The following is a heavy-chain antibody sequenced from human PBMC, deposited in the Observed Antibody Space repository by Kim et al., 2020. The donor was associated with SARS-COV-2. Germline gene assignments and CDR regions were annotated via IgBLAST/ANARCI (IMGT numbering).Heavy chain of an antibody. V-gene: IGHV3-30*18. CDR2: ISYDGSDK. CDR3: SKALLRGVNFYYYGMDV. J-gene: IGHJ6*02. Sequence: GGSLRLSCAASGFTFSTYGMHWVRQAPGKGLEWVALISYDGSDKYQADSVKGRFTISRANSKNTLFLQMNSLKTEDAAVYYCSKALLRGVNFYYYGMDVWGQGTTVSVSS. D-gene: IGHD3-10*01. CDR1: GFTFSTYG.